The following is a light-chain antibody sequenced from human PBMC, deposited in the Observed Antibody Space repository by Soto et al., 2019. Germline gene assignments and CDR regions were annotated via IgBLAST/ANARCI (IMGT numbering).Light chain of an antibody. Sequence: EIVLPQSPATLSLSPGEIATFSCRASQCVGDYLAWNQRKPGQPPRLLIYDASKWATGIPARFSGSGSGTDFTLTISSLEPEDFALYYCQQRLKLVTFGGGTEVEIK. V-gene: IGKV3-11*01. J-gene: IGKJ4*01. CDR2: DAS. CDR1: QCVGDY. CDR3: QQRLKLVT.